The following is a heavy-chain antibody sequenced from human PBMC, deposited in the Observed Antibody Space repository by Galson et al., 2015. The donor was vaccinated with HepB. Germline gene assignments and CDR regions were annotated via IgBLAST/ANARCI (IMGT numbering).Heavy chain of an antibody. D-gene: IGHD1-14*01. J-gene: IGHJ4*02. CDR1: AGSISGYY. Sequence: ETLSLTCTVSAGSISGYYWSWVRQYSEKGLEWIGNIYSRENTNYNPPLKSRITVSVDTSKNHFSLKLTSMTAADTAVYYCARHVGKWAFDYWGQGILVTVSS. CDR3: ARHVGKWAFDY. V-gene: IGHV4-59*08. CDR2: IYSRENT.